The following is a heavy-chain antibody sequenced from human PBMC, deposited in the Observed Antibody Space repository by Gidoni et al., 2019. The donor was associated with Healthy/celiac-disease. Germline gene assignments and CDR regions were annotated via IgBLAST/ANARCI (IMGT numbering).Heavy chain of an antibody. Sequence: QVQLQQWVAGLLNPSETLSLTCAVSGGSFSGYYWSWIRQPPGKGLEWIGEINHIGSTNYNPSLKSRVTISVDTSKNQFSLKLSSVTAADTAVYYCASGPTRVTLGYWGQGTLVTVSS. CDR1: GGSFSGYY. CDR3: ASGPTRVTLGY. V-gene: IGHV4-34*01. CDR2: INHIGST. J-gene: IGHJ4*02. D-gene: IGHD2-21*02.